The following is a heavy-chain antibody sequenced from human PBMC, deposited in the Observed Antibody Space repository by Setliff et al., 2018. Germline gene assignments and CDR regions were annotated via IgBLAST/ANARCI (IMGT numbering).Heavy chain of an antibody. J-gene: IGHJ4*02. CDR2: INPAGSEK. CDR1: GFTFSGYW. Sequence: LRLSCAASGFTFSGYWMTWVRQAPGKGLEWVAAINPAGSEKYYVNYLKGRFTVSRDNAKNSLYLQMTSLRAEDTAIYYCARTTGYRLEGDFDYWGQGTLVTVSS. D-gene: IGHD3-16*01. CDR3: ARTTGYRLEGDFDY. V-gene: IGHV3-7*03.